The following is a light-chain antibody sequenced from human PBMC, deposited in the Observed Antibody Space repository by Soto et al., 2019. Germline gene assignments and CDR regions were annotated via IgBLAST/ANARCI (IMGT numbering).Light chain of an antibody. CDR2: WAS. Sequence: DIVLTQSPDSLAVSLGERATINCNSSQSVLYSSNNKDYLNWYQQKPGQPPKLLIYWASIRESGVPDRFSGSGSGTDFTLTISSLQAEDVAVYYCQQYYSSPPTFGQGTKVEIK. CDR1: QSVLYSSNNKDY. J-gene: IGKJ1*01. CDR3: QQYYSSPPT. V-gene: IGKV4-1*01.